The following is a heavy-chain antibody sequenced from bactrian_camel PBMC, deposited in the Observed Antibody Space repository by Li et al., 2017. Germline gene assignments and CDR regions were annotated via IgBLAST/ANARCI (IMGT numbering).Heavy chain of an antibody. J-gene: IGHJ6*01. V-gene: IGHV3S40*01. CDR3: VGQRDTGY. Sequence: VQLVESGGELVQPGGSLTLSCAASGFTFSNYYMIWVRQAPGKGLEWVSTINSGGGSTYYEDLAKGRFTISRDNNKNTVYLQMASLKPEDTAVYYCVGQRDTGYWGQGTQVTVS. CDR2: INSGGGST. CDR1: GFTFSNYY.